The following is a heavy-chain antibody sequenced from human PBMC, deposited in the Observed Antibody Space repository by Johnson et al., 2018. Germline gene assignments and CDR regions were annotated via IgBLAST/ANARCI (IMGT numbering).Heavy chain of an antibody. J-gene: IGHJ3*02. CDR3: ARESRETTAFDI. Sequence: VQLVQSGGGLVQPGRSLRLSCAASGFTFDDYAMHWVRQAPGKGLEWVSGISWNSGSIGYADSVKGRFTISRDNAKNSLYLQMNSLRAGDTALYYCARESRETTAFDIWGQGTMVTGSS. V-gene: IGHV3-9*01. CDR1: GFTFDDYA. D-gene: IGHD1-1*01. CDR2: ISWNSGSI.